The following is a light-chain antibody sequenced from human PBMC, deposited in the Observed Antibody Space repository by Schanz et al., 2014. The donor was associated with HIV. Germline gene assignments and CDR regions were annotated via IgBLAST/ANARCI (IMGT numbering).Light chain of an antibody. Sequence: EIVLTQSPATLSLSPGERATLSCRASQSVSSSLAWYQQKPGQAPRLLIYEASNRATGIPARFSGSGSGTDFTLTISSLEPEDFAVYYCQQCSSWPGTFGQGTMVEIK. V-gene: IGKV3-11*01. CDR1: QSVSSS. J-gene: IGKJ1*01. CDR3: QQCSSWPGT. CDR2: EAS.